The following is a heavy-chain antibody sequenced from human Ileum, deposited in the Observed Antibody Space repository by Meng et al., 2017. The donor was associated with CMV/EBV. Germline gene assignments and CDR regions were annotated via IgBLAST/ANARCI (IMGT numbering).Heavy chain of an antibody. CDR3: TNTLRGYNYSNY. V-gene: IGHV3-11*03. CDR1: GFSFSDYY. CDR2: ISGSSNDI. D-gene: IGHD5-24*01. J-gene: IGHJ4*02. Sequence: QPQLLRSGGGVVQPGRSLRLSCAASGFSFSDYYMTWSRQAPGKGLEWVSYISGSSNDINYADSVRGRFTISRDNAKNSLYLQMNSLRADDTAVYYCTNTLRGYNYSNYWGQGTLVTVSS.